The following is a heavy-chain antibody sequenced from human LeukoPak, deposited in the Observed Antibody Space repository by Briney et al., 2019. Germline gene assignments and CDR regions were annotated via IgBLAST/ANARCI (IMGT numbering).Heavy chain of an antibody. D-gene: IGHD2-2*01. V-gene: IGHV1-69*13. J-gene: IGHJ5*02. CDR1: GGTFSSYA. CDR3: ARGQIVVVPAAMGYGWFDP. CDR2: IIPISGTA. Sequence: SVKVSCKASGGTFSSYATSWVRQAPGQGLEWMGGIIPISGTANYAQKFQGRVTITADESTSTAYMELSSLRSEDTAVYYCARGQIVVVPAAMGYGWFDPWGQGTLATVSS.